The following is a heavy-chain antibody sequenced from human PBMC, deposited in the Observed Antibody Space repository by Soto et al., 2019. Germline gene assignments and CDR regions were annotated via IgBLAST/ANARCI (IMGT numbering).Heavy chain of an antibody. CDR1: GFTFSSYG. V-gene: IGHV3-33*01. CDR2: LWYDGSNK. J-gene: IGHJ4*02. Sequence: QVQLVESGGGVVQPGRSLRLSCAASGFTFSSYGMHWVRQAPGKGLEWVAVLWYDGSNKYYADSVKGRFTISRDNSKNTLYLQMNSLRAEDTAVYYCATGGGYSYGYHLWGQGTLVTVSS. CDR3: ATGGGYSYGYHL. D-gene: IGHD5-18*01.